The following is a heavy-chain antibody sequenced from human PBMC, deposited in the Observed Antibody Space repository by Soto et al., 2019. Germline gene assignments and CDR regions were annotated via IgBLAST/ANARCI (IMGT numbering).Heavy chain of an antibody. D-gene: IGHD7-27*01. CDR2: INHSGST. CDR1: GGSFSGYY. V-gene: IGHV4-34*01. Sequence: SETLSLTCAVYGGSFSGYYWSWIRQPPGKGLEWIGEINHSGSTNYNPSLKSRVTISVDTSKNQFSLKLSSVTAADTAVYYCARGLTKRIDYWGQGTLVTVSS. CDR3: ARGLTKRIDY. J-gene: IGHJ4*02.